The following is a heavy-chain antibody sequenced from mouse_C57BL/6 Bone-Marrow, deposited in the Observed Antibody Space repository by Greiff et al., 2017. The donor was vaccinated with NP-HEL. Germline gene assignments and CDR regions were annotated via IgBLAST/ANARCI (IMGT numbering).Heavy chain of an antibody. V-gene: IGHV7-1*01. CDR2: SRNKANDYTT. D-gene: IGHD1-1*01. Sequence: EVQLVESGGGLVQSGRSLRLSCATSGFTFSDFYMEWVRQAPGKGLEWIAASRNKANDYTTEYSASVKGRFIVSRDTSQSFLYLQMNALRAEDTAIYYCARDAGPGSSYGFADWGQGTLVTVSA. CDR1: GFTFSDFY. J-gene: IGHJ3*01. CDR3: ARDAGPGSSYGFAD.